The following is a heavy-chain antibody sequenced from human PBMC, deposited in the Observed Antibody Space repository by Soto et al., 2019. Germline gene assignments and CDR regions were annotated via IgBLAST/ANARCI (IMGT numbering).Heavy chain of an antibody. J-gene: IGHJ4*02. CDR1: GFTFSSYS. CDR2: ISSSSSTI. V-gene: IGHV3-48*02. Sequence: DVQLVASGGGLIQPGESLRLSCAASGFTFSSYSMNWVRQAPGKGLEWVSYISSSSSTIYYADSVKGRFTISRDNAKNSLYLQMNSLRDEDTAVYYCARDLYYYDSSGYSPHWGQGTLVTVSS. D-gene: IGHD3-22*01. CDR3: ARDLYYYDSSGYSPH.